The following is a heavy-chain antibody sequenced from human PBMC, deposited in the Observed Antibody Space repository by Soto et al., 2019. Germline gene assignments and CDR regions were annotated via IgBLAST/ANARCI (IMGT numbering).Heavy chain of an antibody. J-gene: IGHJ4*02. CDR3: AKGGYKFDS. Sequence: PSETLSLTCTVSGGSISSSSYYWGWIRQPPGKGLEWIGYMYYIGTTSYNPSLKSRVTISVDTSKNHFSLNLTSVTAADTAIYYCAKGGYKFDSWSQGSLVTVSS. V-gene: IGHV4-39*07. D-gene: IGHD5-18*01. CDR2: MYYIGTT. CDR1: GGSISSSSYY.